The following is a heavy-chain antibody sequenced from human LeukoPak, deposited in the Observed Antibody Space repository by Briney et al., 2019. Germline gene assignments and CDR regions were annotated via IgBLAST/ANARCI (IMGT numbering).Heavy chain of an antibody. CDR3: ASLPNYGGHFIDY. CDR1: GGSFSGYY. CDR2: INHSGST. J-gene: IGHJ4*02. V-gene: IGHV4-34*01. D-gene: IGHD4-23*01. Sequence: SETLSLTCAVYGGSFSGYYWSWIRQPPVKVLEWIGEINHSGSTNYNPSLKSRVTISVDTSKNQFSLKLSSVTAADTAVYYCASLPNYGGHFIDYWGQGTLVTVSS.